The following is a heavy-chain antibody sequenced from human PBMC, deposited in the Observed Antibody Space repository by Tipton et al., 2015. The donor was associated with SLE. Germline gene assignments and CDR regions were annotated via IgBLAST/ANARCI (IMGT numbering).Heavy chain of an antibody. CDR3: AREVNIVDDSDAFDI. CDR1: GGSISSSSYY. Sequence: TLSLTCTVSGGSISSSSYYWGWIRQPPGKGLEWIGSIYYSGSTYYNPSLKSRVTISVDTSKNQFSLKLNSVTAADTAVYYCAREVNIVDDSDAFDIWGQGTMVTVSS. J-gene: IGHJ3*02. D-gene: IGHD5/OR15-5a*01. V-gene: IGHV4-39*07. CDR2: IYYSGST.